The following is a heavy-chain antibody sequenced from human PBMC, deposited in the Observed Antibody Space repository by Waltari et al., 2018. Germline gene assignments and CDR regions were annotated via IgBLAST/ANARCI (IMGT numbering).Heavy chain of an antibody. Sequence: EVQLVVSGGGLVQPGGSLRLSCAASGFTVSSNYMSWVRQAPGKGLEWVSVIYGGGSTYYADSVKGRFTISRDNSKNTLYLQMNSLRAEDTAVYYCARSGMPTRSYFDYWGQGTLVTVSS. CDR1: GFTVSSNY. V-gene: IGHV3-66*02. CDR3: ARSGMPTRSYFDY. CDR2: IYGGGST. J-gene: IGHJ4*02. D-gene: IGHD2-2*01.